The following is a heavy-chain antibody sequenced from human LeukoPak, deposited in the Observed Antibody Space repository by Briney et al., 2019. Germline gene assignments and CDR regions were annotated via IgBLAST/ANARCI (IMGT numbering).Heavy chain of an antibody. CDR3: AKDLGYCSGGSCQIGNY. CDR2: IWYDGSNK. J-gene: IGHJ4*02. D-gene: IGHD2-15*01. Sequence: GRSLRLSCAASGFTFSSYGMHWVRQAPGKGLEWVAVIWYDGSNKYYADSVKGRFTIYRDNSKNTLYLQMNSLRAEDTAVYYCAKDLGYCSGGSCQIGNYWGQGTLVTVSS. V-gene: IGHV3-33*06. CDR1: GFTFSSYG.